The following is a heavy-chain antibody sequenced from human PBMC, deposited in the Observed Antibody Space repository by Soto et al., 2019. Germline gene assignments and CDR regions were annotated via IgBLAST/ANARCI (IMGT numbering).Heavy chain of an antibody. Sequence: EVQLVESGGGLVQPGGSLRLSCAASGFTVSSNYMSWVRQAPEKGLEWVSVLYSGGSTYYADSVKGRFTISRDNSKNTLYLQMNSLRAEDTAVYYCARSYYGDSGAFDIWGQGTMVTVSS. V-gene: IGHV3-66*01. CDR2: LYSGGST. D-gene: IGHD4-17*01. CDR1: GFTVSSNY. J-gene: IGHJ3*02. CDR3: ARSYYGDSGAFDI.